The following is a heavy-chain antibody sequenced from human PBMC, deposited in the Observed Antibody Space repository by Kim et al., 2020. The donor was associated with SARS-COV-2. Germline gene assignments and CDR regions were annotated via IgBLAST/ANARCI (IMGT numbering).Heavy chain of an antibody. CDR1: GGSISSSSYY. CDR2: IYYSGST. CDR3: ARHGHYYGSGSYYMNWFDP. Sequence: SETLSLTCTVSGGSISSSSYYWGWIRQPPGKGLEWIGSIYYSGSTYYNPSLKSRVTISVDTSKNQFSLKLSSVTAADTAVYYCARHGHYYGSGSYYMNWFDPWGQGTLVTVSS. J-gene: IGHJ5*02. D-gene: IGHD3-10*01. V-gene: IGHV4-39*01.